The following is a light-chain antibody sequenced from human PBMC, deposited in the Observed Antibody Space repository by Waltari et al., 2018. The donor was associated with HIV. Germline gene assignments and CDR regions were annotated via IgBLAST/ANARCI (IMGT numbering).Light chain of an antibody. CDR3: MQVTQFPWT. J-gene: IGKJ1*01. CDR2: KIS. Sequence: DIVMTQSPLTSSVTLGQPASISCKSSESLVHSDGNTYLTWLHQRPGQPARLLIHKISSRFSGVPDRFSGSGAGTDFTLKISRVEPEDVGVYYCMQVTQFPWTFGQGTKVEIK. V-gene: IGKV2-24*01. CDR1: ESLVHSDGNTY.